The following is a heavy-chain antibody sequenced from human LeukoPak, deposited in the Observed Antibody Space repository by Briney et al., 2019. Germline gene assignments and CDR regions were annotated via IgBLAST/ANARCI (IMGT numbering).Heavy chain of an antibody. CDR1: GVSISSYY. CDR3: AKVRYSSIWSQLDY. Sequence: SETLSLTCPVSGVSISSYYWSWIRQPPGKGLEGIGYIYYSGRTSYNPSLASRVTISVDTSKNQFSLKLTSVTAADTAVYYCAKVRYSSIWSQLDYWGQGTLVTVSS. V-gene: IGHV4-59*12. CDR2: IYYSGRT. D-gene: IGHD6-13*01. J-gene: IGHJ4*02.